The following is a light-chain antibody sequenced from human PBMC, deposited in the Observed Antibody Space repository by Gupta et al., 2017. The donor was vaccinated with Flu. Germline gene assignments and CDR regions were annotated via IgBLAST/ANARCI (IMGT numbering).Light chain of an antibody. J-gene: IGLJ2*01. CDR1: RSNIEAGFD. CDR3: QSYETTRSAVV. V-gene: IGLV1-40*01. CDR2: YNT. Sequence: TMSCTGGRSNIEAGFDVNWYRQLPGTAPKLLIHYNTKRPLGVPDRFSASRFGTSASLAISGLQAEDEGVYYCQSYETTRSAVVFGGGTKLTAL.